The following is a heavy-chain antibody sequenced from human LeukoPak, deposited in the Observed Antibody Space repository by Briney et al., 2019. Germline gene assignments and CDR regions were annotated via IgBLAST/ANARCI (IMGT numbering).Heavy chain of an antibody. Sequence: PSETLSLTCAVYGGSFSGYYWSWIRQPPGKGLEWIGEINHSGSTNYNPSLKSRVTISVDTSKNQFSLKLSSVTAADTAVYYCARGPSAAAGPYWYFDLWGRGTLVTVSS. J-gene: IGHJ2*01. V-gene: IGHV4-34*01. D-gene: IGHD6-13*01. CDR2: INHSGST. CDR3: ARGPSAAAGPYWYFDL. CDR1: GGSFSGYY.